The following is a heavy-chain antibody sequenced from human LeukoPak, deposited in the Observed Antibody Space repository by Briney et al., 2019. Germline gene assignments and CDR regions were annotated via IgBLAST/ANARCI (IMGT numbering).Heavy chain of an antibody. CDR1: GGSIGSDSYY. J-gene: IGHJ3*02. CDR3: ARLLRALPITVFNAFDI. V-gene: IGHV4-39*02. Sequence: SETLSLTCTVSGGSIGSDSYYWGWIRPPPGKGLEWIGTIYYTGSSYFNPSLNSRVTISVDASKNHFSLKLNSVTAADTAVYYCARLLRALPITVFNAFDIWGQGTMVTVSS. CDR2: IYYTGSS. D-gene: IGHD3-10*02.